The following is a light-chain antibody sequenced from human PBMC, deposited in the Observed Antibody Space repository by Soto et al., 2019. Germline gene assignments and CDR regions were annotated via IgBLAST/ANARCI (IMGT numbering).Light chain of an antibody. CDR2: LNSAGSH. CDR1: SGRSSYA. Sequence: QLVLTQSPSASASLGASVKLTCTLNSGRSSYAIAWHQQQPEKGPRYLMKLNSAGSHNKGDGIPDRFSGSSSGTERYLTISSLQSEDEADYYCQTWGSGIVVFGGGTKLTVL. J-gene: IGLJ2*01. V-gene: IGLV4-69*01. CDR3: QTWGSGIVV.